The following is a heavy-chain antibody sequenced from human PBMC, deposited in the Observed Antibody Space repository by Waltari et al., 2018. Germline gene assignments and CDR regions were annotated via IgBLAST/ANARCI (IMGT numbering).Heavy chain of an antibody. Sequence: QVQLQESGPGLVKPSETLSLTCPVSGYSITSGYYCGCIRQPPGKGLDWIGSISHSGNTYYNPSLKGRLTVSVDTSKNQFSLRLSSVTAADTAVYYCARAPMSGAATGTFDFWGLGSLVTVSP. V-gene: IGHV4-38-2*02. CDR1: GYSITSGYY. CDR3: ARAPMSGAATGTFDF. J-gene: IGHJ4*02. CDR2: ISHSGNT. D-gene: IGHD6-13*01.